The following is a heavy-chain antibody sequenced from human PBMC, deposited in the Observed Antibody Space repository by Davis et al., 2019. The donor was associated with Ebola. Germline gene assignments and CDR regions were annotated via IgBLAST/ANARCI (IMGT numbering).Heavy chain of an antibody. CDR2: IIPIFGTA. V-gene: IGHV1-69*06. D-gene: IGHD6-13*01. CDR1: AYTFTSYD. CDR3: ASKLMQQLVRPYYYGMDV. J-gene: IGHJ6*02. Sequence: SLKVSCKASAYTFTSYDINWVRQAPGQGLEWMGGIIPIFGTANYAQKFQGRVTITADKSTSTAYMELSSLRSEDTAVYYCASKLMQQLVRPYYYGMDVWGQGTTVTVSS.